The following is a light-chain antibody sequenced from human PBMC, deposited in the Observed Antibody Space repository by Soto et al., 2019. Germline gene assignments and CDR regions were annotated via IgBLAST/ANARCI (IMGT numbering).Light chain of an antibody. Sequence: GDRVTITFLASQSISSYLNWYQQKPGKAPKLLIYAASSLQSGVPSRFSGSGSGTDFTLTISSLQPEDFATYYCQQSYSTRLTFGGGTKVDIK. CDR2: AAS. J-gene: IGKJ4*01. V-gene: IGKV1-39*01. CDR3: QQSYSTRLT. CDR1: QSISSY.